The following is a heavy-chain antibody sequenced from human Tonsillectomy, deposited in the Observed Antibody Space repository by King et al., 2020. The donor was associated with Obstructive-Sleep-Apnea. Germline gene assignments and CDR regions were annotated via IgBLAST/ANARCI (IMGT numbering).Heavy chain of an antibody. CDR3: ARLRAGQGSNAFDY. D-gene: IGHD1-26*01. V-gene: IGHV4-34*01. CDR1: VESFSGCY. CDR2: INHSGST. J-gene: IGHJ4*02. Sequence: VQLQQWGPGLLKPSETLSLTCAVYVESFSGCYWTWIRQPPGKGLEWIVEINHSGSTIYSPSLKSRVTISVDTSKNQFSLNLSSVTAADTAVYYCARLRAGQGSNAFDYWGQGTLVTVSS.